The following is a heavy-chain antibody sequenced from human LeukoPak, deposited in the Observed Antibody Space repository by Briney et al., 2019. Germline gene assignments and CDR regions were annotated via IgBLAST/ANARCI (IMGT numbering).Heavy chain of an antibody. CDR1: GYTFSSYA. CDR2: INTYNGNP. J-gene: IGHJ6*04. CDR3: ARTLTVPTNMDV. Sequence: ASVKVSCKASGYTFSSYAMNWVRQAPGQGLEFMGWINTYNGNPTYAQAFTGRFVFSVDTSVSTAYLQISSLKAEDTAVYYCARTLTVPTNMDVWGKGTTVTVSS. D-gene: IGHD4-17*01. V-gene: IGHV7-4-1*02.